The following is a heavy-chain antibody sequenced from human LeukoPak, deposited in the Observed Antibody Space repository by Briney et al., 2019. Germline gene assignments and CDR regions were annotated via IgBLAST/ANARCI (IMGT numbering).Heavy chain of an antibody. D-gene: IGHD6-13*01. CDR1: GYTLTSYG. J-gene: IGHJ4*02. V-gene: IGHV1-18*01. CDR3: AGSSSWYSIFDY. Sequence: ASVKVSCKASGYTLTSYGISWVRQAPGQGLEWMGWISAYNGNTNYAQKLQGRVTMTTDTSTSTAYMELRSLRSDDTAVYYCAGSSSWYSIFDYWGQGTLVTVSS. CDR2: ISAYNGNT.